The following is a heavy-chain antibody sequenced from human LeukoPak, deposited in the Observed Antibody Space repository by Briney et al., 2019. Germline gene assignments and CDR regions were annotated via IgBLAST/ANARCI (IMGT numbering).Heavy chain of an antibody. CDR1: GFTFCDYA. D-gene: IGHD3-10*01. CDR2: IRSKAYGGTT. CDR3: TRDPLMPHDYYGSGVFDY. V-gene: IGHV3-49*04. Sequence: GGSLRLSCTASGFTFCDYAMSWVRQAPGKGLEWVGFIRSKAYGGTTEYAASVKGRFTISRDDSKSIAYLQMNSLKTEDTAVYYCTRDPLMPHDYYGSGVFDYWGQGTLVTVSS. J-gene: IGHJ4*02.